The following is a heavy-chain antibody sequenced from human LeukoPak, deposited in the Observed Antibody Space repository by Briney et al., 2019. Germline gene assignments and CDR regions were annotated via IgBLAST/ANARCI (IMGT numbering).Heavy chain of an antibody. V-gene: IGHV3-23*01. CDR1: GFTFSSYA. Sequence: GGSLRLSCAASGFTFSSYAMSWVRQTPGEGLEWVSAISGSGGSTNYADSVKGRFTISRDNSKNTLYLQMNSLRAEDTAVYYCAITMTTVVPGEDYWGQGTLVTVSS. CDR3: AITMTTVVPGEDY. D-gene: IGHD4-23*01. CDR2: ISGSGGST. J-gene: IGHJ4*02.